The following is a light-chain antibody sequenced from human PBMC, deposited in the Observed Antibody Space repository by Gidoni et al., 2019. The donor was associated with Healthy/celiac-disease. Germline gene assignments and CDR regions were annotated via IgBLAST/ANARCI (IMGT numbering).Light chain of an antibody. CDR1: QSISSY. Sequence: VGDRVNITCRASQSISSYLNWYQQKPGKAPKLLIYAASSLQSGVPSRFSGSGSGTDFTLTISSLQPEDFATYYGQQSYSTPPWTFGQGTKVEIK. CDR2: AAS. V-gene: IGKV1-39*01. J-gene: IGKJ1*01. CDR3: QQSYSTPPWT.